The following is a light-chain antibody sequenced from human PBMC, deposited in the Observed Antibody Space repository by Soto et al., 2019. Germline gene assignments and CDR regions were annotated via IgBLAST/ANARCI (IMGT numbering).Light chain of an antibody. CDR2: GNS. V-gene: IGLV1-40*01. CDR1: SSNIGAGYD. Sequence: QSVLTQPPSVSGAPGQRVTISCTGSSSNIGAGYDVHWYQQLPGTAPKLLIYGNSNRPSGVPDRFSGSKSGTSASLAIIGLQAEDEADYYCQSYDSSFYVFGTGTKVTVL. CDR3: QSYDSSFYV. J-gene: IGLJ1*01.